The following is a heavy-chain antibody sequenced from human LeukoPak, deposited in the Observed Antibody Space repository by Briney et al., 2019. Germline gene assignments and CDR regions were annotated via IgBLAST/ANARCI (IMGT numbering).Heavy chain of an antibody. CDR1: GGSISSGGYY. Sequence: PSQTLSLTCTVSGGSISSGGYYWSWIRQPPGKGLEWIGYIFYSGSTNYNPSLKSRVTISVDASKNQFSLKLSSVTAADTAVYYCARESGVRGYSGQDYWGQGTLVTVSS. CDR2: IFYSGST. J-gene: IGHJ4*02. V-gene: IGHV4-61*08. D-gene: IGHD5-12*01. CDR3: ARESGVRGYSGQDY.